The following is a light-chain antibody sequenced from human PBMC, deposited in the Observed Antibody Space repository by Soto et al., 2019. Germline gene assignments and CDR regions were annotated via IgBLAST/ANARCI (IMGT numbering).Light chain of an antibody. J-gene: IGLJ1*01. Sequence: QSALTQPASVSGSPGQSITISCTGTSSDVGYYNYVSWYQQHPGKAPKLMIYDVRNRPSGVSNRFSGSKSGNTASQTISGLQAEDEADYYCSSYTSSSTYVFGTGTKVTVL. CDR3: SSYTSSSTYV. CDR2: DVR. V-gene: IGLV2-14*03. CDR1: SSDVGYYNY.